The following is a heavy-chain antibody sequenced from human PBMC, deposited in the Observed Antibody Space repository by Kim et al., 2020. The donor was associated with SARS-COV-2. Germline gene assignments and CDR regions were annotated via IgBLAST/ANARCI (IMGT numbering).Heavy chain of an antibody. Sequence: SETLSLSCAVSGVTISSDDYYWIWLRQHPGKGLEWIGYIYYSGYTYDNPSLRIRVTISTDTSKNQFSLKLSSVTAAATAVYYCALDADGVVGNFDSWG. J-gene: IGHJ5*01. D-gene: IGHD1-26*01. CDR1: GVTISSDDYY. CDR3: ALDADGVVGNFDS. V-gene: IGHV4-31*11. CDR2: IYYSGYT.